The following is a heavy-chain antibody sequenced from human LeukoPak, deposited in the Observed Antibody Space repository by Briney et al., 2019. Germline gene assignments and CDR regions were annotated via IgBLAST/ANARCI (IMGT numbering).Heavy chain of an antibody. V-gene: IGHV1-46*01. CDR3: ARGGRPTVTTFYYYYYMDV. D-gene: IGHD4-11*01. CDR2: INPSGGST. Sequence: GASVKVSCKASGYTFTSYYMHWVRQAPGQGLEWMGIINPSGGSTSYAQKFQGRVTMTRDMSTSTVYMELSSLRSEDTAVYYCARGGRPTVTTFYYYYYMDVWGKGTTVTISS. J-gene: IGHJ6*03. CDR1: GYTFTSYY.